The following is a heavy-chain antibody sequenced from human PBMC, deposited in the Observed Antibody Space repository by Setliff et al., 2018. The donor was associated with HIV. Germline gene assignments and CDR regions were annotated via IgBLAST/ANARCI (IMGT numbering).Heavy chain of an antibody. Sequence: PSETLSLTCSVAGASMTSHYLTWIRQPPGKGLEWIGSIYYSGSTNYNPSLKSRVTISVDTSKNQFSLSLRSVTAADTAVYYCARGSWKDGAQGYFFDHWGQGTLVTVSS. CDR2: IYYSGST. V-gene: IGHV4-59*11. CDR3: ARGSWKDGAQGYFFDH. D-gene: IGHD1-1*01. CDR1: GASMTSHY. J-gene: IGHJ4*02.